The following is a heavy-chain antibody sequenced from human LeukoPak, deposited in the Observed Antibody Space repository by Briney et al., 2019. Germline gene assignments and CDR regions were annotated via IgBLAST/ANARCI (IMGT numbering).Heavy chain of an antibody. CDR2: IWYDGSKK. D-gene: IGHD3-10*01. CDR3: ARENTMVRGVTLYYFDY. CDR1: GFSFRGYG. J-gene: IGHJ4*02. Sequence: PGRSLRLSCAASGFSFRGYGIHWVRQAPGKGLEWVAVIWYDGSKKYYADSVKGRFTISRDNSKNTLYLQMDSLRAEDTAVYYCARENTMVRGVTLYYFDYWGQGTLVTVSS. V-gene: IGHV3-33*01.